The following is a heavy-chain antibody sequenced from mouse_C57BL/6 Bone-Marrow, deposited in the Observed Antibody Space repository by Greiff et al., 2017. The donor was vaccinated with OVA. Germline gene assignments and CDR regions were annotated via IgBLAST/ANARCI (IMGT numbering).Heavy chain of an antibody. J-gene: IGHJ1*03. V-gene: IGHV1-81*01. CDR1: GYTFTSYG. CDR2: IYPRSGNT. CDR3: ARPFYYYGSSYGYFDV. D-gene: IGHD1-1*01. Sequence: VKLQQSGAELARPGASVKLSCKASGYTFTSYGISWVKQRTGQGLEWIGEIYPRSGNTYYNEKFKGKATLTADKSSSTAYMELRSLTSEDSAVYFCARPFYYYGSSYGYFDVWGTGTTVTVSS.